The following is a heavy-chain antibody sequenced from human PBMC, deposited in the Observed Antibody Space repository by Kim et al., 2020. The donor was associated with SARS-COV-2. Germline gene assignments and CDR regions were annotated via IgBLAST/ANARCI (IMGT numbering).Heavy chain of an antibody. D-gene: IGHD1-26*01. J-gene: IGHJ4*02. V-gene: IGHV4-59*09. Sequence: PSLKSRVTISVDRSKNQFSLKRTSVTAADTAVYYCARGLIVGATLDYFDYWGQGTLVTVSS. CDR3: ARGLIVGATLDYFDY.